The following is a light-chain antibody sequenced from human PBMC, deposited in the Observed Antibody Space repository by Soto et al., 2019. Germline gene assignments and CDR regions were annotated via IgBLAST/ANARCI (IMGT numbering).Light chain of an antibody. J-gene: IGLJ1*01. CDR3: SSYTSGTTLYV. CDR2: ASS. CDR1: SSDVGGYNY. V-gene: IGLV2-14*01. Sequence: QSVLTQPASVSGSPGQSITISCTGTSSDVGGYNYVSWYQHHAGEAPRLMIYASSNRPSGVSHRFSGSRSGNTASLTISGLQAEDEADYYCSSYTSGTTLYVFGTGTKVTVL.